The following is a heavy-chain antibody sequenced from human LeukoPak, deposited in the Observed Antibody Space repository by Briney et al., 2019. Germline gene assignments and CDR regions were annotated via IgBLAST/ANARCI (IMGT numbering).Heavy chain of an antibody. V-gene: IGHV3-23*01. J-gene: IGHJ4*02. CDR1: GFNFNTYT. CDR2: ISGSGGST. Sequence: GGSLRLSCAASGFNFNTYTMNWVRQAPGKGLEWVSAISGSGGSTYYADSVKGRFTISRDNSKNTLYLQMNSLRAEDTAVYYCAKARYFAVIAPFDYWGQGTLVTVSS. CDR3: AKARYFAVIAPFDY. D-gene: IGHD2-21*01.